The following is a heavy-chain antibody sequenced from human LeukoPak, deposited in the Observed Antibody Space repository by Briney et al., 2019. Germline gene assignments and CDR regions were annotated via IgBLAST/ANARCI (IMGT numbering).Heavy chain of an antibody. D-gene: IGHD3-10*01. CDR3: ARGLEDYYGSGSYGY. CDR1: GYTFTGYY. Sequence: ASVKVSCKASGYTFTGYYMHWVRQAPGQGLEWMGWINPNSGGTNYAQKFQGRVTMTRDTSISTAYMELSRLRSDDTAVYYCARGLEDYYGSGSYGYWGQGTLVTVSS. J-gene: IGHJ4*02. CDR2: INPNSGGT. V-gene: IGHV1-2*02.